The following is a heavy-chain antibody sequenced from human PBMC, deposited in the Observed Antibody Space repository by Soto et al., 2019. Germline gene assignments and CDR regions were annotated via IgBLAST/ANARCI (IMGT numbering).Heavy chain of an antibody. V-gene: IGHV3-7*03. CDR2: IKQDGSEK. D-gene: IGHD3-22*01. Sequence: PGGSLRLSCAASGFTFSSYWMSWLRQAPGRGLEWVANIKQDGSEKYYVDSVKGQFTISRDNAKNSLYLQMNSLRAEDTAVYYCARDAYYYDRGGLEPWGQGTMVTVSS. CDR3: ARDAYYYDRGGLEP. CDR1: GFTFSSYW. J-gene: IGHJ5*02.